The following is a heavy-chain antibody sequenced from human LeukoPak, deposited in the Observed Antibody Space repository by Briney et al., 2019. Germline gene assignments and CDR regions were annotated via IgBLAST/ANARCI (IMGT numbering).Heavy chain of an antibody. J-gene: IGHJ4*02. CDR3: TRGGLYGGNSAFDY. CDR1: GFTLSDHY. D-gene: IGHD4-23*01. Sequence: GGSLRLSCAASGFTLSDHYMDWVRQAPGKGLEWAGRTRNKADRYTTVYAASVNGRFTISRDDSKSSLYLQMNSLKTEDTAVYYCTRGGLYGGNSAFDYWGQGTLVTVSS. V-gene: IGHV3-72*01. CDR2: TRNKADRYTT.